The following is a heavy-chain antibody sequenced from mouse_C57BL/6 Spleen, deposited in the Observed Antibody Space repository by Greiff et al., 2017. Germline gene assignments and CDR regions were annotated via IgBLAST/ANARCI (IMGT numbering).Heavy chain of an antibody. CDR3: ARWSYYDYGGY. D-gene: IGHD2-4*01. CDR2: IHPNSGST. Sequence: QVQLQQPGAELVKPGASVKLSCKASGYTFTSYWMHWVKQRPGQGLEWIGMIHPNSGSTNYNEKFKSKATLTVDKSSSTAYMQRSSLTSEDSAVYYCARWSYYDYGGYWGQGTTLTVSS. CDR1: GYTFTSYW. J-gene: IGHJ2*01. V-gene: IGHV1-64*01.